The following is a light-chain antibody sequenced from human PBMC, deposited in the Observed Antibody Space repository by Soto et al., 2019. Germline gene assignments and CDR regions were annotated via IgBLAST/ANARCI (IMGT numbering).Light chain of an antibody. V-gene: IGKV3-11*01. CDR3: QHRMNWTLT. Sequence: EIVFTQSPATLSLSPGERATLSCRASQSVSSYLLWYQQKPGQTPRLLIYDASNRATGIPARFSGSGSETDFTLTISSLEPEDFAVYYCQHRMNWTLTFGQGTRLEI. CDR2: DAS. CDR1: QSVSSY. J-gene: IGKJ5*01.